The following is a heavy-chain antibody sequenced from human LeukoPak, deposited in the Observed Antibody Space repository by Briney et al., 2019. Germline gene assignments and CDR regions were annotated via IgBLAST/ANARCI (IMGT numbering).Heavy chain of an antibody. CDR3: ARRGNTAMTYYYYYYGMDV. CDR2: MNPNSGNT. J-gene: IGHJ6*02. Sequence: ASVKVSCKASGYTFTSYDINWVRQATGQGLEWMGLMNPNSGNTGYAQKFQGRVTMTRNTSISTAYMELSSLRSEDTAVYYCARRGNTAMTYYYYYYGMDVWGQGTTVTVSS. D-gene: IGHD5-18*01. V-gene: IGHV1-8*01. CDR1: GYTFTSYD.